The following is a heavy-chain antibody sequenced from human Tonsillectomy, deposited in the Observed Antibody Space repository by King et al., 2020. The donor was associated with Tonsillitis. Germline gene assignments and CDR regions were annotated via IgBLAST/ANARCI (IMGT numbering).Heavy chain of an antibody. J-gene: IGHJ4*02. CDR3: ARVSGDYGPTLLDY. Sequence: VQLQESGPGLVKPSQTLSLTCSVSGGSISRGFYYWTWIRQPPGKGLEWMGYINYNDNAYYNPSLEGRVTIAVDTSKNQFSLRLTSVTAADTAVYYCARVSGDYGPTLLDYWGQGTLVTVSS. CDR1: GGSISRGFYY. D-gene: IGHD4-17*01. V-gene: IGHV4-30-4*01. CDR2: INYNDNA.